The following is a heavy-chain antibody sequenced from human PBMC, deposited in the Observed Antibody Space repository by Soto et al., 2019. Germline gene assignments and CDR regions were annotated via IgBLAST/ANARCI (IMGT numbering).Heavy chain of an antibody. J-gene: IGHJ4*02. CDR1: GFMFSAYW. V-gene: IGHV3-7*03. Sequence: GGSLRLSCAASGFMFSAYWMSWVRQAPGKGLEWVANIHGDGGKIYYVDSVKGRFTISRDNSKNTLYLQMNSLRAEDTAVYYCAKANGLLFFDYWGQGTLVTVSS. CDR3: AKANGLLFFDY. CDR2: IHGDGGKI. D-gene: IGHD1-26*01.